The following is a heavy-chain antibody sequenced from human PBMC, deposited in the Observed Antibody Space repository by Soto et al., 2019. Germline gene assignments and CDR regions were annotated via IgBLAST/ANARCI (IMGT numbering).Heavy chain of an antibody. Sequence: GGSLRLSCAASGFTFSSYAMSWVRQAPGKGLEWVSAISGSGGSTYYADSVKGRFTISRDNSKNTLYLQMNSLRAEDTAVYYCAKVAAYSPYYYYYMDVWGKGTTVTVSS. CDR1: GFTFSSYA. J-gene: IGHJ6*03. V-gene: IGHV3-23*01. D-gene: IGHD2-15*01. CDR2: ISGSGGST. CDR3: AKVAAYSPYYYYYMDV.